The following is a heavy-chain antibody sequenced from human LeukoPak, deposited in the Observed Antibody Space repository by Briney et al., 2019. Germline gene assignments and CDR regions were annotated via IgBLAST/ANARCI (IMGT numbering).Heavy chain of an antibody. V-gene: IGHV4-39*01. CDR1: GGSISSSSYY. CDR3: ASGTISSDAFDI. Sequence: PSATLSLTCTGSGGSISSSSYYWGWIRQPPRKGLAWIGSIYYSGRTYYNPSLKSRVTISVDTSKNQFSLKLSSVTAADTAVYYCASGTISSDAFDIWGQGTMVTVSS. D-gene: IGHD3-3*01. CDR2: IYYSGRT. J-gene: IGHJ3*02.